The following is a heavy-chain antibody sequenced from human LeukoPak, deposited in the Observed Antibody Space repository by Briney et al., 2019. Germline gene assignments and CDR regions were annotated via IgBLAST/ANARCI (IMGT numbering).Heavy chain of an antibody. J-gene: IGHJ3*02. Sequence: SVKVSCKASGGTFSSYAISWVRQAPGQGLEWMGGIIPIFGTANYAQKFQGRVTITTDESTSTAYMELSNLRSEDTAVYYCARDVRVTVGIDAFDIWGQGTMVTVSS. CDR3: ARDVRVTVGIDAFDI. D-gene: IGHD3-10*02. CDR2: IIPIFGTA. V-gene: IGHV1-69*05. CDR1: GGTFSSYA.